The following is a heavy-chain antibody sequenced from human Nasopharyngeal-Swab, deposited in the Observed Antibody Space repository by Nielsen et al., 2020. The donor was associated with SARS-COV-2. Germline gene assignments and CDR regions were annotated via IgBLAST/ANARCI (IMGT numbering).Heavy chain of an antibody. J-gene: IGHJ5*01. Sequence: WVRQAPGQGLEWMGIINPSGGSTSYAQKFQGRVTMNRDTSTSLVYMELSRLRSEDTAVYYCARGISLGEYCLDVWGQGTLVTVSS. CDR2: INPSGGST. D-gene: IGHD3-16*01. V-gene: IGHV1-46*01. CDR3: ARGISLGEYCLDV.